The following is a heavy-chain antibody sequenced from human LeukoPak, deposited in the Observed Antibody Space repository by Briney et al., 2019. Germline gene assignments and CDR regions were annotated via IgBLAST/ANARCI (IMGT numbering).Heavy chain of an antibody. CDR1: GYTFTSYG. J-gene: IGHJ3*02. Sequence: ASVKVSCKASGYTFTSYGISWVRQAPGQGLEWMGWISAYNGNTNYAQKLQGRVTMTTDTSTSTAHMELRSLRSDDTAVYYCASGLIAADAFDIWGQGTMVTVSS. V-gene: IGHV1-18*01. D-gene: IGHD6-13*01. CDR2: ISAYNGNT. CDR3: ASGLIAADAFDI.